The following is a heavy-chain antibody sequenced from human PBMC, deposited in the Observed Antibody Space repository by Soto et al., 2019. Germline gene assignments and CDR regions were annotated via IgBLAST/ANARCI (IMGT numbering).Heavy chain of an antibody. D-gene: IGHD2-8*02. J-gene: IGHJ4*02. V-gene: IGHV4-61*08. CDR2: IYYSGST. Sequence: SVTMCVTWSVASGSLVGSGGYWIMIRQPPGKGLEWIGYIYYSGSTNYNPSLKSRVTISVDTSKNQFSLKLTSVTAADTAVYYCARDKITGLFDYWGQGTLVTVSS. CDR3: ARDKITGLFDY. CDR1: SGSLVGSGGY.